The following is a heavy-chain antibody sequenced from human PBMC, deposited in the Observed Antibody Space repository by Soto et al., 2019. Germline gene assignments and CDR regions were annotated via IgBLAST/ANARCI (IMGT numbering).Heavy chain of an antibody. CDR1: GFTFTSSA. CDR3: AADLFFGSRFDY. V-gene: IGHV1-58*01. Sequence: GASVKVSCKASGFTFTSSAVQWERQARGQRLEWIGWIVVGSGNTNYAQKFQERVTITRDMSTSTAYMELSSMRSEDTAVYYCAADLFFGSRFDYWGQGTLVTVSS. D-gene: IGHD3-3*01. J-gene: IGHJ4*02. CDR2: IVVGSGNT.